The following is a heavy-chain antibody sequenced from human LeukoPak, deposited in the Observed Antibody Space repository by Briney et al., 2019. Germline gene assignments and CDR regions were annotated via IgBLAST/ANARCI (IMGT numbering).Heavy chain of an antibody. CDR1: DGSISSTSYY. CDR2: ISYSGST. V-gene: IGHV4-39*01. J-gene: IGHJ4*02. D-gene: IGHD1-26*01. Sequence: PSETLSLTCTVSDGSISSTSYYWGWIRQPPGKGLEWIRSISYSGSTYYNPSLRSRVTISVDTSKNQLSLNLSSVTAADTAVYYCARHSPWEPFDYWGQGTLVTVSS. CDR3: ARHSPWEPFDY.